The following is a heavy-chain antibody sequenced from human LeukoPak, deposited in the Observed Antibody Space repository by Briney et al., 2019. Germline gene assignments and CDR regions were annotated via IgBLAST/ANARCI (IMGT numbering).Heavy chain of an antibody. J-gene: IGHJ4*02. D-gene: IGHD3-9*01. CDR1: GYSFNDYY. CDR2: INPNSGRT. Sequence: ASVKVSCKTSGYSFNDYYLHWVRQAPGQGLEWMGWINPNSGRTNSAPKFQGRVTLTTDTSITTAYMELTSLISGDTALYYCARDSSDVLTGYYHFWGQGTLVTVFS. V-gene: IGHV1-2*02. CDR3: ARDSSDVLTGYYHF.